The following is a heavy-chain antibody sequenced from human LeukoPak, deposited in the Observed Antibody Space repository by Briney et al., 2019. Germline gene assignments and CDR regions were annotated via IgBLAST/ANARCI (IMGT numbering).Heavy chain of an antibody. J-gene: IGHJ4*02. CDR1: GFTFGRFW. V-gene: IGHV3-7*01. CDR2: IKQDGSHK. CDR3: VREEGY. Sequence: GGSLRLSCAASGFTFGRFWMTWVRQAPGKGLEWVANIKQDGSHKYYVDSVKGRFTISRDNAKNSLYLQMNSLRVEDTAVYYCVREEGYWGQGTLVTVSS.